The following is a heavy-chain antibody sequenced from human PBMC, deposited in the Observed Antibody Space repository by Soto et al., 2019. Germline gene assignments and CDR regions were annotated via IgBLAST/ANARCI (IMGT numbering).Heavy chain of an antibody. J-gene: IGHJ4*02. D-gene: IGHD3-16*02. V-gene: IGHV3-30*18. CDR1: GFTFSSYG. Sequence: QVQLVESGGGVVQPGRSLRLSCAASGFTFSSYGMHWVRQAPGKGLEWVAVISYDGSNKYYADSVKGRFTISRDNSKNTLYLQMNSLRAEDTAVYYCANYVWGSYPPIPYDWGHGNPGHRLL. CDR2: ISYDGSNK. CDR3: ANYVWGSYPPIPYD.